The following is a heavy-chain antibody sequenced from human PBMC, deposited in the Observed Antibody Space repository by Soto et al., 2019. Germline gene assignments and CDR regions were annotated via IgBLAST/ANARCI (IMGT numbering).Heavy chain of an antibody. V-gene: IGHV1-18*01. J-gene: IGHJ4*02. CDR1: GYTFSSYF. CDR3: ARDLPPVDY. Sequence: QVQLVQSGAEVKKPGASVKVSCKASGYTFSSYFISWVRQAPGQGLEWMGWISAYNGNTNYAQNLQGRVTMATDTSTITAYMEPRSLRSDDTAVYYCARDLPPVDYWGQGTLVTASS. CDR2: ISAYNGNT.